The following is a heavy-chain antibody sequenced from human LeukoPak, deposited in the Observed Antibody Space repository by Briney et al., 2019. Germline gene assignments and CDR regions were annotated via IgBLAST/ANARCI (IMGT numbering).Heavy chain of an antibody. Sequence: SETLSLTCTVSGGSISSSSYYWSWIRQPPGKGLECIGYIYYSGSTNYNPSLKSRVTISVDTSKNQFSLKLSSVTAADTAVYYCARFSIAAAGTLFDYWGQGTLVTVSS. D-gene: IGHD6-13*01. CDR3: ARFSIAAAGTLFDY. J-gene: IGHJ4*02. CDR1: GGSISSSSYY. V-gene: IGHV4-61*01. CDR2: IYYSGST.